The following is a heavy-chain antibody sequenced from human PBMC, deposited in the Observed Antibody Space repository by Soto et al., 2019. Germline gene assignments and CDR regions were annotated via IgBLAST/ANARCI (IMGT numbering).Heavy chain of an antibody. V-gene: IGHV5-51*01. D-gene: IGHD3-22*01. Sequence: GESLKISCKGSGYSFTSYWIGWVRPMPGKGLEWMGIIYPGDSDTRYSPSFQGQVTISADKSISTAYLQWSSLKASDTAMYYCARHRYYYDSSGHKYYYYGMDVWGQGTTVTVSS. CDR3: ARHRYYYDSSGHKYYYYGMDV. CDR2: IYPGDSDT. CDR1: GYSFTSYW. J-gene: IGHJ6*02.